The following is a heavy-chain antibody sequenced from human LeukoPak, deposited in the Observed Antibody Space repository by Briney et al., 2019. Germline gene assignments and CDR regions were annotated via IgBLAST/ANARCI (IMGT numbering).Heavy chain of an antibody. V-gene: IGHV4-59*01. Sequence: SETLSLTCTVSGGAIRSYYWNWIRQPPGKGLEWIGYIYYGGSTNYNPSLKSRVTISVDTSKNQFSLKLSSVTAADTAVYYCARLRGYSYGPYPYFDYWGQGTLVTVSS. D-gene: IGHD5-18*01. CDR2: IYYGGST. J-gene: IGHJ4*02. CDR1: GGAIRSYY. CDR3: ARLRGYSYGPYPYFDY.